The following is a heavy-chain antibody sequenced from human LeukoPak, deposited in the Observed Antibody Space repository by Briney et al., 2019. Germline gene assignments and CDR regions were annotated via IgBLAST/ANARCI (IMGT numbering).Heavy chain of an antibody. CDR1: GYTFTGYY. V-gene: IGHV1-2*02. CDR2: INPNSGDT. CDR3: ARAPKNDAYDI. J-gene: IGHJ3*02. Sequence: GASVKVSCKASGYTFTGYYIHWVRQAPGQGLEWVGWINPNSGDTHSAQNFQGRVTMTRDTPISTASMDLSRLRSDDTAVYYCARAPKNDAYDIWGRGTMVTVSS.